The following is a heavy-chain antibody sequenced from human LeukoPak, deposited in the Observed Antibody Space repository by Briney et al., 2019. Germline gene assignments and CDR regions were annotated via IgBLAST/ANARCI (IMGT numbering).Heavy chain of an antibody. V-gene: IGHV1-2*02. CDR2: INPNSGGT. J-gene: IGHJ4*02. CDR1: GYTFTGYY. Sequence: ATVKVSCKASGYTFTGYYMHWVRQAPGQGLEWMGWINPNSGGTNYAQKFQGRVTMTRDTSISTAYMELSRLRSDDTAVCYCARPDRLDRNFDYWGQGTLVTVSS. CDR3: ARPDRLDRNFDY. D-gene: IGHD1-14*01.